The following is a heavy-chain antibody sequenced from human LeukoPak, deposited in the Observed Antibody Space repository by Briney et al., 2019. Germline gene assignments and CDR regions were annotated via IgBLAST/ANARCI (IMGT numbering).Heavy chain of an antibody. D-gene: IGHD3-10*01. CDR2: IYYSGSS. CDR3: TRDPYGSGSSYFDY. CDR1: GGSINNGGYY. J-gene: IGHJ4*02. V-gene: IGHV4-31*03. Sequence: PSETLSLTCTVSGGSINNGGYYWGWIRQHPGKGLEWIGYIYYSGSSYYNPSLRSRVTISVDTSKNHFSLKLSSVTAADTAVYYCTRDPYGSGSSYFDYWGQGTLVTVSS.